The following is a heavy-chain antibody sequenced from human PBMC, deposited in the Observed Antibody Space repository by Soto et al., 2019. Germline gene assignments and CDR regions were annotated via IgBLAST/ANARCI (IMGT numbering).Heavy chain of an antibody. CDR1: VYTLTELS. CDR2: FDPEDGET. V-gene: IGHV1-24*01. Sequence: XSVKVSCKGSVYTLTELSMHWVRQAPGKGLEWMGGFDPEDGETIYAQKFQGRVTMTEDTSTDTAYMELSSLRSEYTAVYYCATDKVHTNWFDHWGQGTLVTVSS. CDR3: ATDKVHTNWFDH. D-gene: IGHD2-21*01. J-gene: IGHJ5*02.